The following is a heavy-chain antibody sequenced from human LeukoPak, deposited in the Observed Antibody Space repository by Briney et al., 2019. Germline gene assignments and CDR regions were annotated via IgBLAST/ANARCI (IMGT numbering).Heavy chain of an antibody. CDR2: ISYDGSNK. CDR1: GFTFSSYG. J-gene: IGHJ4*02. Sequence: PGRSLRLSCAASGFTFSSYGMHWVRQAPGKGLEWVAVISYDGSNKYYADSVKGRFTISRDNSKNTLYLQMNSLRAEDTAVYYCARDPDPREHVDTAMEDIDYWGQGTLVTVSS. D-gene: IGHD5-18*01. CDR3: ARDPDPREHVDTAMEDIDY. V-gene: IGHV3-30*06.